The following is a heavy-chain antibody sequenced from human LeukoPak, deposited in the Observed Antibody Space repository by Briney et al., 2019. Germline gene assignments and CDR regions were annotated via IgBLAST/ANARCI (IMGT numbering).Heavy chain of an antibody. D-gene: IGHD5-12*01. Sequence: GVSLRLSCAASGFTFSSYAMSWVRQAPGKGLEWVSSISGGGAVTYYADSVKGRFTISRDNSKNTVYLQMNSLRAEDTAVYYCAKEPRVATIEIFDYWGQGTLVTVSS. CDR3: AKEPRVATIEIFDY. J-gene: IGHJ4*02. CDR2: ISGGGAVT. CDR1: GFTFSSYA. V-gene: IGHV3-23*01.